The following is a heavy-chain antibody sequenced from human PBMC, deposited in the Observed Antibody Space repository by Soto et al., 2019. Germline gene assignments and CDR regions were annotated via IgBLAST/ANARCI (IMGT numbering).Heavy chain of an antibody. CDR1: GFSFSDYY. CDR3: AKLRPSYWYFDL. J-gene: IGHJ2*01. D-gene: IGHD1-7*01. V-gene: IGHV3-11*05. CDR2: ITSSSSYT. Sequence: QVQLVESGGGLVKPGGSLRLSCAASGFSFSDYYMSWIRQAPGKGLEWVSYITSSSSYTNYADSVKGRFTSSRDNAKNSLYHQMNSLRAEDTAVYYCAKLRPSYWYFDLWGRGTLVIVSS.